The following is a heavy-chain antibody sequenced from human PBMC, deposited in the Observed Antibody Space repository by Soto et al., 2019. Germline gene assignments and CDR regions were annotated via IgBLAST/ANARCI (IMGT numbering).Heavy chain of an antibody. Sequence: GGSLRLSCAASGFTFSSYEMNWVRQAPGKGLEWVSYISSSGSTIYYADSVKGRFTISRDNAKNSLYLQMNSLRVEDTAVYYCARDMHAGFTHYFDPWGQGTLVTVSS. CDR3: ARDMHAGFTHYFDP. D-gene: IGHD1-26*01. CDR2: ISSSGSTI. J-gene: IGHJ5*02. CDR1: GFTFSSYE. V-gene: IGHV3-48*03.